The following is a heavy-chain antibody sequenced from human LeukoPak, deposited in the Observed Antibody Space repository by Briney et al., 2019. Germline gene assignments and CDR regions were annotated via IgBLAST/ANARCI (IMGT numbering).Heavy chain of an antibody. CDR3: ARASPDLSLFDP. J-gene: IGHJ5*02. CDR1: GFTFSSYA. D-gene: IGHD3-16*02. Sequence: PGGSLRLSCAASGFTFSSYAMSWVRQAPGKGLEWVAVISYDGSNKYYADSVKGRFTISRDNSKNTLYLQMNSLRAEDTAVYYCARASPDLSLFDPWGQGTLVTVSS. V-gene: IGHV3-30-3*01. CDR2: ISYDGSNK.